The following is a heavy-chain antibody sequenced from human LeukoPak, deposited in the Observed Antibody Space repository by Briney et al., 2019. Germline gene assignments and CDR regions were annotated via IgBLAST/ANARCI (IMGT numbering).Heavy chain of an antibody. CDR1: GFTLTNYW. V-gene: IGHV3-74*01. CDR3: AKDRGLVGATPSNFDY. CDR2: ISSDGSNT. J-gene: IGHJ4*02. D-gene: IGHD1-26*01. Sequence: GGSLRLSCAASGFTLTNYWMNWVRHAPGKGLEWVSRISSDGSNTGYADSVKGRFTISRDNSKKTVFLQMSSLRAEDTAVYYCAKDRGLVGATPSNFDYCGQGTLVTVSS.